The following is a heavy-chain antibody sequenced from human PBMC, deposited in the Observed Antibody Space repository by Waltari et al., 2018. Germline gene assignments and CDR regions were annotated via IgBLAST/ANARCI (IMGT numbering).Heavy chain of an antibody. CDR1: GYSFTSYA. CDR2: INTNSWNP. J-gene: IGHJ5*02. Sequence: QVALVQSGPELKKPGASVKVSCRASGYSFTSYAINWVRQAPGRGFELMGWINTNSWNPTYVQGFTGRFVFSLDTSVSTAFLQINSLEAEDTAVYYCAREVVPAATIVVNWFDPWGQGTLVTVSS. CDR3: AREVVPAATIVVNWFDP. D-gene: IGHD2-2*01. V-gene: IGHV7-4-1*02.